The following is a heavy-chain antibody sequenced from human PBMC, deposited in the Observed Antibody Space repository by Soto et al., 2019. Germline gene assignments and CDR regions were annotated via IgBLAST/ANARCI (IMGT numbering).Heavy chain of an antibody. V-gene: IGHV3-20*04. D-gene: IGHD3-10*02. J-gene: IGHJ6*02. Sequence: GGSLRLSCAASGFTFDDYGMSWVRQAPGKGLEWVSGINWNGGSTGYADSVKGRFTISRDNAKNSLYLQMNSLRAEDTALYYCSSGIFGATTDGMDFWGQGTTDTVSS. CDR3: SSGIFGATTDGMDF. CDR1: GFTFDDYG. CDR2: INWNGGST.